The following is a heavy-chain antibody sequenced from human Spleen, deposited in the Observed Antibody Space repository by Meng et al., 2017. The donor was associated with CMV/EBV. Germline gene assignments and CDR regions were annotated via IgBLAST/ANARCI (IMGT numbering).Heavy chain of an antibody. CDR1: GFTFSTYA. CDR3: ARDRGNWNAGQFDY. CDR2: TTYDGSKK. D-gene: IGHD1-20*01. J-gene: IGHJ4*02. Sequence: GGSLRLSCAASGFTFSTYAMHWLRQAPGKGLEWVALTTYDGSKKEYAESVKGRFTISRDNSKSTLYLQMNSLRAEDTAVYYCARDRGNWNAGQFDYWGQGTLVTVSS. V-gene: IGHV3-30*04.